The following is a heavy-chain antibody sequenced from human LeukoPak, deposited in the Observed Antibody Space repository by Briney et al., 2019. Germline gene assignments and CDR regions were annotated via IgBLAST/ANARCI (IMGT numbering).Heavy chain of an antibody. CDR1: GYTFTGYY. Sequence: ASVKVSCKASGYTFTGYYMHWVRQAPGQGLEWMGRINPNSGGTNYAQKFQGRVTMTRDTSISTAYMELSRLRSDDTAVYHCARVAQWLVNWFDPWGQGTLVTVSS. J-gene: IGHJ5*02. D-gene: IGHD6-19*01. CDR3: ARVAQWLVNWFDP. V-gene: IGHV1-2*06. CDR2: INPNSGGT.